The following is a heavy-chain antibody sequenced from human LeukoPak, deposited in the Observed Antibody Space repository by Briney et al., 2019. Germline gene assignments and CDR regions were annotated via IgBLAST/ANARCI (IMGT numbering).Heavy chain of an antibody. V-gene: IGHV3-74*01. CDR2: IDGGSTT. D-gene: IGHD2-2*01. CDR3: AAAKFYKTSPFDY. J-gene: IGHJ4*02. Sequence: GGSLRLSCAASGFTLSYYWMHGVRQAPGKGLVWVSRIDGGSTTNYAGSVKGRFTISRDNAKNALYLEMSSLRPEDTAVYYCAAAKFYKTSPFDYWGQGTLVTVSS. CDR1: GFTLSYYW.